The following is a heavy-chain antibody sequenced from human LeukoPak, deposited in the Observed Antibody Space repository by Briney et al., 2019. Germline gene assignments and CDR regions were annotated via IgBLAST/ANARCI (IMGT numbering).Heavy chain of an antibody. Sequence: SETLSLACTVSGGSISSYYWSWIRQPPGKGLEWIGYIYYSGSTNYNPSLKSRVTISVDTSKNQFSLKLSSVTAADTAVYYCASWDSRGRFDYWGQGTLVTVSS. CDR2: IYYSGST. CDR3: ASWDSRGRFDY. V-gene: IGHV4-59*08. CDR1: GGSISSYY. J-gene: IGHJ4*02. D-gene: IGHD3-22*01.